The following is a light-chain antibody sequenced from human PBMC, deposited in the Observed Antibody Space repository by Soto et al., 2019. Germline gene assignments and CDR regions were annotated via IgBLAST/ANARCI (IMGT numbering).Light chain of an antibody. CDR1: QSVLYSSNNKNY. CDR2: WAS. Sequence: DIVMTQSPDSLAVSLGERATINCKSSQSVLYSSNNKNYLAWYQQRPGQPPNLLIYWASTRESGVPDRFSGSGSGTDFTLTISSLQAEDVAIYYCQQYSSFPWTFGQGTKVEI. V-gene: IGKV4-1*01. J-gene: IGKJ1*01. CDR3: QQYSSFPWT.